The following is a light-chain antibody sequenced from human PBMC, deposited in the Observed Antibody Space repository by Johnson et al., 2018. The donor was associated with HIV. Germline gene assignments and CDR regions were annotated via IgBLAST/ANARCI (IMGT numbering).Light chain of an antibody. CDR3: GTWDSSLSAGV. CDR2: ENN. J-gene: IGLJ1*01. CDR1: SSNVGNNY. Sequence: QSVLTQPPSVSAAPGQKVTIYCSGSSSNVGNNYVSWYQQLPGTAPKLLIYENNKRPSGIPDRFSGSKSGTSATLGITGLQTGDEADYYCGTWDSSLSAGVFGTGTKVTAL. V-gene: IGLV1-51*02.